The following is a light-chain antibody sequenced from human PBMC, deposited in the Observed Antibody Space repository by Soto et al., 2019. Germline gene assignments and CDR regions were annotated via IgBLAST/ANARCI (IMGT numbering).Light chain of an antibody. Sequence: QSVLTQPPSESGTPGQRVTISCSGSSSNIGSNYVSWYQQLPGTAPKLLIYRNNQRPSGVPDRFSGSKSGTSASLAISGLRSEDEADYYCAAWDDSLNVVFGGGTKLTVL. CDR2: RNN. CDR3: AAWDDSLNVV. V-gene: IGLV1-47*01. J-gene: IGLJ2*01. CDR1: SSNIGSNY.